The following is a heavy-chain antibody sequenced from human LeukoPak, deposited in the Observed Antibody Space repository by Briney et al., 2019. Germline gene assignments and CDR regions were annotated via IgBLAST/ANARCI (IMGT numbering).Heavy chain of an antibody. D-gene: IGHD3-22*01. Sequence: ASVKVSCKASGYTFTSYGISWVRQAPGQGLEWMGWISAYNDNTNYAQNLQGRVTLTTDTSTSTAYMELRSLKSDDTAVYFCARDGVDYFDSSGYPATDIWGQGTMVTVSS. CDR3: ARDGVDYFDSSGYPATDI. CDR1: GYTFTSYG. V-gene: IGHV1-18*01. J-gene: IGHJ3*02. CDR2: ISAYNDNT.